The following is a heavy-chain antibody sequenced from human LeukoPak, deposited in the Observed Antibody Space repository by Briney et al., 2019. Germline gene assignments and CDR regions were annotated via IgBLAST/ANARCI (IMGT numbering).Heavy chain of an antibody. D-gene: IGHD3-22*01. CDR2: IIPILGIA. V-gene: IGHV1-69*04. J-gene: IGHJ4*02. Sequence: SVKVPCKASGGTFSSYAISWVRQAPGQGLEWMGRIIPILGIANYAQKFQGRVTITADKSTSTAYMELSSLRSEDTAVYYCARDSSGYYPDYWGQGTLVTVSS. CDR3: ARDSSGYYPDY. CDR1: GGTFSSYA.